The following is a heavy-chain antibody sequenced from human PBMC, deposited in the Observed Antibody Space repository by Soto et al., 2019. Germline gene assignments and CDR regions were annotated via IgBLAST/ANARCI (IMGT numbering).Heavy chain of an antibody. CDR3: AKSGIQLWLSDY. J-gene: IGHJ4*02. CDR1: GFTFSSFA. Sequence: GGSLRLSCAASGFTFSSFALSWVRQAPGKGLEWVSAISGSGDGTDYADSVKGRFTISRDNSKNTLYLQMNSLRAEDTAVYYCAKSGIQLWLSDYWGQGTLVTVSS. CDR2: ISGSGDGT. D-gene: IGHD5-18*01. V-gene: IGHV3-23*01.